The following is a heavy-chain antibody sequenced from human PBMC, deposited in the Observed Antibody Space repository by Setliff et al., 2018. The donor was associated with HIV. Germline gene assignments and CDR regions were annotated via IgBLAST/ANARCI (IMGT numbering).Heavy chain of an antibody. CDR2: IYYSGAT. J-gene: IGHJ4*02. V-gene: IGHV4-31*03. CDR1: GDSISSGGYY. CDR3: ASGRGAKGGYDYFGS. Sequence: SETLSLTCNVSGDSISSGGYYWSWIRQLPGKGLEWIGYIYYSGATYYNPSLKNRVTISLDTSKSQFSLKLTSVTAADTALYYCASGRGAKGGYDYFGSWGQGTLVTVSS. D-gene: IGHD5-12*01.